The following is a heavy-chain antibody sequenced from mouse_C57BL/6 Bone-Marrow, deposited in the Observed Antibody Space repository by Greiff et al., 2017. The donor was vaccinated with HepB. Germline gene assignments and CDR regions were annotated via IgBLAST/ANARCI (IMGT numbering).Heavy chain of an antibody. J-gene: IGHJ1*03. V-gene: IGHV1-82*01. CDR2: IYPGDGDT. CDR3: AREDSNYNWYFDV. Sequence: VQLQQSGPELVKPGASVKISCKASGYAFSSSWMNWVKQRPGKGLEWIGRIYPGDGDTNYNGKFKGKATLTADKSSSTAYMQLSSLTSEDSAVYFCAREDSNYNWYFDVWGTGTTVTVSS. D-gene: IGHD2-5*01. CDR1: GYAFSSSW.